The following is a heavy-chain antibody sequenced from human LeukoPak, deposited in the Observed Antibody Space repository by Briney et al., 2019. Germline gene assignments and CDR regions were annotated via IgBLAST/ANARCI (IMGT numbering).Heavy chain of an antibody. CDR2: IWYDGSNK. V-gene: IGHV3-33*01. Sequence: PGRSLRLSCAASGFTFSSYGMHWVRQAPGQGLQWVAVIWYDGSNKYYADSVKGRFTISRDNSKNTLYLQMNSLRAEDTAVYYCARDAGHHYDFWSGYFSSDAGRPFDIWGQGTMVTVSS. D-gene: IGHD3-3*01. CDR3: ARDAGHHYDFWSGYFSSDAGRPFDI. CDR1: GFTFSSYG. J-gene: IGHJ3*02.